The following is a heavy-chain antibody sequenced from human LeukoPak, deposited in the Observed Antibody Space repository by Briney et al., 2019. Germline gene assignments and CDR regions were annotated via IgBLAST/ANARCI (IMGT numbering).Heavy chain of an antibody. CDR1: GFTFSTYG. CDR3: AKDPGY. J-gene: IGHJ4*02. Sequence: GGSLRLSCAASGFTFSTYGMHWVRQAPGKGLEWVTSIHYDGTNKYYAEAVKGRFTISRDNSKNTLYLQMNSLRAEDTALYYCAKDPGYWGQGTLVTVSS. V-gene: IGHV3-30*02. CDR2: IHYDGTNK.